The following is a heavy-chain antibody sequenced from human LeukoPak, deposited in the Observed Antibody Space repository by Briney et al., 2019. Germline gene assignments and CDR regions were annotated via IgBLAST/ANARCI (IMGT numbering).Heavy chain of an antibody. V-gene: IGHV1-3*01. Sequence: ASVKVSCKASGYTFTSYAMHWVRQAPGQRLEWMGWINAGNGNTKYSQKFQGRVTITRDTSASTAYMELSSLRSEDTAVYYCARGRGGSGWFYDYWGQGTLVTVSS. CDR2: INAGNGNT. D-gene: IGHD6-19*01. CDR1: GYTFTSYA. J-gene: IGHJ4*02. CDR3: ARGRGGSGWFYDY.